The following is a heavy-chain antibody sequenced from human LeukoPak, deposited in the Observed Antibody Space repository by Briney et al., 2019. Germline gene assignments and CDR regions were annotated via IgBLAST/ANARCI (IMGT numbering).Heavy chain of an antibody. V-gene: IGHV3-11*05. Sequence: GGSLRLSCAGSGFTFSDYYMSWIRLAPGKGLEWVSYISSSSSYTNYADSVKGRFTIYRDNAKNSLYLQMNSLRAEDTAVYYCARGFSIAVAGTQKVFDYWGQGTLVTVSS. D-gene: IGHD6-19*01. CDR3: ARGFSIAVAGTQKVFDY. CDR1: GFTFSDYY. CDR2: ISSSSSYT. J-gene: IGHJ4*02.